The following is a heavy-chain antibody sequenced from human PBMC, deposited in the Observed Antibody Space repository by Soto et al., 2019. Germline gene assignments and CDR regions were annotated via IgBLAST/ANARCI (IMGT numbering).Heavy chain of an antibody. CDR1: GYTFTGYY. Sequence: VSVKVSCKASGYTFTGYYRRWVRQAPGQGLEWKGWINPNSGGTNYAQKFQGWVTMTRDTSISTAYMELSRLRSDDTAVYYCARDRIRGSKNIFSVRNYYYYYGMDVWGQGTTVTVSS. D-gene: IGHD3-3*02. CDR2: INPNSGGT. CDR3: ARDRIRGSKNIFSVRNYYYYYGMDV. J-gene: IGHJ6*02. V-gene: IGHV1-2*04.